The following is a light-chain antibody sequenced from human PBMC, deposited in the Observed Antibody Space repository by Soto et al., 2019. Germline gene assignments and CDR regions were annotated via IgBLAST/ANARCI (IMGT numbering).Light chain of an antibody. CDR2: AAS. CDR3: QQSYSSPPT. CDR1: QSISSY. J-gene: IGKJ4*01. Sequence: DIQMTQSPSSLSASVADRVAITCRGSQSISSYLNWYQQKPGKAPKLLIYAASSLQSGVPSRFSGSGSGTDFTLTISSLQPEDFATYYCQQSYSSPPTFGGGTKVEI. V-gene: IGKV1-39*01.